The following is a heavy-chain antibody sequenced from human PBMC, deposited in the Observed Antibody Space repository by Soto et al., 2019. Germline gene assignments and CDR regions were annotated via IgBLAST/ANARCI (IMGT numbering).Heavy chain of an antibody. CDR3: ARGIKYGAYSRWFDP. CDR2: MNPNSGNT. J-gene: IGHJ5*02. V-gene: IGHV1-8*01. Sequence: QVQLVQSGAEVKKPGASVKVSCKASGYTFTSYDINWVRQATGQGLESLGWMNPNSGNTAYVQKFQGRVTMTWDTSITTAYMELSSLRSEDTAVYFCARGIKYGAYSRWFDPWGQGTLVTVSS. D-gene: IGHD4-17*01. CDR1: GYTFTSYD.